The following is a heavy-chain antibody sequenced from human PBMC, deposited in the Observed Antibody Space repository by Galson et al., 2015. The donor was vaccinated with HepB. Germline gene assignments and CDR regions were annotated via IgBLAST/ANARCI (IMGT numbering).Heavy chain of an antibody. CDR3: AKDLGSGASCYECEYGVY. D-gene: IGHD2-15*01. V-gene: IGHV3-23*01. CDR2: ISGSGGST. J-gene: IGHJ4*02. CDR1: GFTFSSYA. Sequence: SLRLSCAASGFTFSSYAMSWVRQAPGKGLEWVSAISGSGGSTYYADSVKGRFTISRDNSKNTLYLQMNSLRAEDTAVYYCAKDLGSGASCYECEYGVYWGQGTLVTVSS.